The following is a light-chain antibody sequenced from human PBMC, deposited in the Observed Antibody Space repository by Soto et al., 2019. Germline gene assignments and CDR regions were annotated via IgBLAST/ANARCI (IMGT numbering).Light chain of an antibody. Sequence: DIVMTQSPLSLPVTPGEPASISCRSSQSLLHSNGYTYLDWYLQKPGQSPQLLIYLSSYRASGVPDRFSGSGSGTDFTLKISRVEAEDAGLYYCIQDLQTPFTFGQGTRLEIK. J-gene: IGKJ5*01. CDR1: QSLLHSNGYTY. V-gene: IGKV2-28*01. CDR3: IQDLQTPFT. CDR2: LSS.